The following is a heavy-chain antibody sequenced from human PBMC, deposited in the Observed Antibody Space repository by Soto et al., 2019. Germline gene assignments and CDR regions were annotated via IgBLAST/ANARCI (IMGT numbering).Heavy chain of an antibody. J-gene: IGHJ4*02. V-gene: IGHV3-23*01. D-gene: IGHD3-10*01. Sequence: PGGSLRLSCAASGFTFSSYAMSWVRQAPGKGLEWVSAISGSGGSTYYADSVKGRFTISRDNSKNTLYLQMNSLRAEDTAVYYCAKDLGYYYGSGSPLYYFDYWGQGTLVTVSS. CDR2: ISGSGGST. CDR1: GFTFSSYA. CDR3: AKDLGYYYGSGSPLYYFDY.